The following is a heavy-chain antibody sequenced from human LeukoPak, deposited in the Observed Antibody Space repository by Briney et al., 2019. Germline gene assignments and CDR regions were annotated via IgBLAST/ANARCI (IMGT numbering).Heavy chain of an antibody. CDR2: INPNSGGT. CDR1: GYTFTGYY. Sequence: ASVKVSCKASGYTFTGYYMHWVRQAPAQGLEWMGWINPNSGGTNYAQKFQGRVTMTRDTSISTAYMELSRLRSDDTAVYYCARVGSENGYNSGYFDYWGQGTLVTVSS. J-gene: IGHJ4*02. CDR3: ARVGSENGYNSGYFDY. D-gene: IGHD5-24*01. V-gene: IGHV1-2*02.